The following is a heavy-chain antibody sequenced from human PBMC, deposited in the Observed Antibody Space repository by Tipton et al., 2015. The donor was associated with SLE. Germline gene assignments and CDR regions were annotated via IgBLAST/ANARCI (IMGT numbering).Heavy chain of an antibody. J-gene: IGHJ4*02. Sequence: TLSLTCTVSGGSISSYYWSWIRQPAGKGLEWIGQIHSSGSTSYNPSLKSRVSISVDMSKNQVSLKLSSVTAADTALYYCARHFSGSYSFDYWGQGKLVTASS. CDR2: IHSSGST. D-gene: IGHD1-26*01. CDR1: GGSISSYY. V-gene: IGHV4-4*07. CDR3: ARHFSGSYSFDY.